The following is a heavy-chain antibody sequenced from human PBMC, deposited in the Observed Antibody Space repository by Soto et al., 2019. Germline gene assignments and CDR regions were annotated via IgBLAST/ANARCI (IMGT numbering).Heavy chain of an antibody. CDR3: ARRSLGDFGDF. D-gene: IGHD3-3*01. Sequence: ESGPTLVNPTQTLTLTCSFSGFSLTTSAVGVGWLRQPPGKALEWLALIYWDDEKRYSPSLMGRLTITKDTSKNQVVLIMTNMDPTDTATYYCARRSLGDFGDFWGPGSLVTVSS. CDR1: GFSLTTSAVG. J-gene: IGHJ4*02. CDR2: IYWDDEK. V-gene: IGHV2-5*02.